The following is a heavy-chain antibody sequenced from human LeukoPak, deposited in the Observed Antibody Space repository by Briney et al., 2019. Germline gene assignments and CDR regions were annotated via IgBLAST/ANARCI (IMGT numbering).Heavy chain of an antibody. D-gene: IGHD3-10*01. V-gene: IGHV6-1*01. CDR2: TYYRSKWYN. J-gene: IGHJ5*02. CDR1: GDSVSSNSAA. Sequence: SQTLSLTCAISGDSVSSNSAAWNWIRQSPSRGLEWLGRTYYRSKWYNDYAVSVKSRITINPDTSKNQFSLQLNSVTPEDTAVYYCARSSLSGKKGKRQPNWFDPWGQGTLVTVSS. CDR3: ARSSLSGKKGKRQPNWFDP.